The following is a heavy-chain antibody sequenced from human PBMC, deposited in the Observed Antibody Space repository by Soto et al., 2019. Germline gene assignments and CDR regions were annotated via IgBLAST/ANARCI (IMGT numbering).Heavy chain of an antibody. Sequence: GGSLRLSCAASGFTFSSYGMHWVRQAPGKGLEWVAVISYDGSNKYYADSVKGRFTISRDNSKNTLYLQMNSLRAGDTAVYYCARPLLWFGELLARTYYYHGMDVWGQGTTVTVSS. D-gene: IGHD3-10*01. CDR3: ARPLLWFGELLARTYYYHGMDV. J-gene: IGHJ6*02. CDR2: ISYDGSNK. V-gene: IGHV3-30*03. CDR1: GFTFSSYG.